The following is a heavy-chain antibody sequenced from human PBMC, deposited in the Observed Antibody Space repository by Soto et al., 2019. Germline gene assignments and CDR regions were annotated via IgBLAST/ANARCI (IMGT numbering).Heavy chain of an antibody. Sequence: SETLSLTCSVSGGSMSSGAYYWNWIRQHPGKGLEWIAYIYHTGNTYYNPSLRSRTTISVDTSENQFSLKLTSVTDADTAVYYCASSYSGYLDNWGQGTLVTVSS. CDR1: GGSMSSGAYY. CDR2: IYHTGNT. D-gene: IGHD3-22*01. CDR3: ASSYSGYLDN. V-gene: IGHV4-31*03. J-gene: IGHJ4*02.